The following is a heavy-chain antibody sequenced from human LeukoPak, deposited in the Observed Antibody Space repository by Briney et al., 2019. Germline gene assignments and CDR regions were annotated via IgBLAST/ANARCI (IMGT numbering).Heavy chain of an antibody. D-gene: IGHD4-23*01. CDR3: AKGDYGGDFRYFDY. V-gene: IGHV3-23*01. CDR1: GFTFSNNA. J-gene: IGHJ4*02. CDR2: ISGTGGDT. Sequence: GGSLSLSCAASGFTFSNNAMNWVRQAPGRGLEWVSAISGTGGDTYYSDSVKGRFTISRDNSKITLDLQMNSLRAEDTAVFYCAKGDYGGDFRYFDYWGPGTLVTVSS.